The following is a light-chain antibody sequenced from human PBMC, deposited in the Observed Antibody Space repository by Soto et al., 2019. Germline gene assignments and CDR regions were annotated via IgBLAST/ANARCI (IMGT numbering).Light chain of an antibody. J-gene: IGLJ1*01. CDR1: SSDVGHYNY. V-gene: IGLV2-14*03. CDR3: CSYTTTTSRV. CDR2: DVS. Sequence: SALTQPASVSGSPGQSITISCTGTSSDVGHYNYVSWYQQHPGNAPKLMIYDVSIRPSGVSDRFSGSKSGNTASLTISGLQAEHEADYYCCSYTTTTSRVFGTGTKVTVL.